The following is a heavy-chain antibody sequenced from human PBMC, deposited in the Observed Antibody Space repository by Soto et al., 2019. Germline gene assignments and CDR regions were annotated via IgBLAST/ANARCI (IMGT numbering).Heavy chain of an antibody. CDR1: GYTFTGYY. J-gene: IGHJ3*02. Sequence: VASVKVSCKASGYTFTGYYMHWVRQAPGQGLEWMGWINPNSGGTNYAQKFQGWVTMTRDTSISTAYMELSRLRSDDTAVYYCARDRSSFITGKFQPPDALAICGQGSLVPVSS. V-gene: IGHV1-2*04. CDR3: ARDRSSFITGKFQPPDALAI. CDR2: INPNSGGT. D-gene: IGHD1-20*01.